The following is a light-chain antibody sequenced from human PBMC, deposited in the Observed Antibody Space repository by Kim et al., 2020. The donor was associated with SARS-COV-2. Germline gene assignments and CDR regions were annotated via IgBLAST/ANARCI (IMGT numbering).Light chain of an antibody. CDR2: LNGEASH. J-gene: IGLJ3*02. V-gene: IGLV4-69*01. CDR1: RGHSGSD. Sequence: GASVQLTCTRSRGHSGSDNARQQQQPAKGPRSLMILNGEASHTRGAGIPAGFSGSSSGAAPYPITPSVQSEDAADYYCQPWGAAVLFGGGTQLTVL. CDR3: QPWGAAVL.